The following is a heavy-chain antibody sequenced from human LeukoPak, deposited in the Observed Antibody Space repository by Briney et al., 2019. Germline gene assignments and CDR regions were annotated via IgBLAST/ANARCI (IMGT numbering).Heavy chain of an antibody. Sequence: PGGSLRLSCAASGFTFSSYAMSWVRQAPGKGLEWVSAISGSGGSTYYADSVKGRFTISRDNSKNTLYLQMNSLRAEDTALYYCAKENGYYYDSSVLLGYWGQGTLVTVSS. J-gene: IGHJ4*02. V-gene: IGHV3-23*01. CDR3: AKENGYYYDSSVLLGY. D-gene: IGHD3-22*01. CDR2: ISGSGGST. CDR1: GFTFSSYA.